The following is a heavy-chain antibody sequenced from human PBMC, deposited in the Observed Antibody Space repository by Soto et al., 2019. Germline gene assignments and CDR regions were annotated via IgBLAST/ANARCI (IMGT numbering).Heavy chain of an antibody. D-gene: IGHD3-22*01. CDR1: GFTFSNAG. Sequence: GRALRLCCAASGFTFSNAGMIWVRQAPGKGLEWVGRIKSKTDGGTTDYAAPVKGRFTISRDDSKNTLYLQMNSLKPEDTAVYYCPTGLGIVVGTYDSNWYLDLWGRGPMV. V-gene: IGHV3-15*01. CDR2: IKSKTDGGTT. CDR3: PTGLGIVVGTYDSNWYLDL. J-gene: IGHJ2*01.